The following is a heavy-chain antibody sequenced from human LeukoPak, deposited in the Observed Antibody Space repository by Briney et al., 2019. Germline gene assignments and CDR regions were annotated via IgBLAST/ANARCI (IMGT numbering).Heavy chain of an antibody. CDR1: GYTFTGYY. J-gene: IGHJ3*02. Sequence: ASVKVSCKASGYTFTGYYMHWMRQAPGQGLEWMGWINPNSGGTNYAQKFQGRVTMTRDTSISTAYMELSRLRSDDTAVYYCATYSSGWYLLAFDIWGQGTMVTVSS. CDR2: INPNSGGT. V-gene: IGHV1-2*02. D-gene: IGHD6-19*01. CDR3: ATYSSGWYLLAFDI.